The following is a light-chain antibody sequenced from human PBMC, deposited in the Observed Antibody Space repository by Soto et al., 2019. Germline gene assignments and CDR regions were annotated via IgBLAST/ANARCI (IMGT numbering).Light chain of an antibody. V-gene: IGKV1-12*01. CDR2: DAS. CDR1: QGISSW. CDR3: QQANSFPLS. J-gene: IGKJ4*01. Sequence: DIQRTEYASSVSVSVGRRITKNCRASQGISSWLAWYQQKPEKAPKLVIYDASSLQSGVPSRFSGSGSETDFNLTISCLQPEDFATYYCQQANSFPLSFGGRTKVDIK.